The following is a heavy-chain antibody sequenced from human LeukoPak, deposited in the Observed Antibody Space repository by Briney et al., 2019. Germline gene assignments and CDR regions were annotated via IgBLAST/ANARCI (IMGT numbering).Heavy chain of an antibody. CDR1: GFTFRDYG. Sequence: GGSLRLSCAASGFTFRDYGMSWVRQAPGKGLGWVSSINNAGVNTHYADSVKGRFTISRDNSKNTLYLQINSLTAEDTAVYYCALQLWDPAGPWGQGTLVIVSS. V-gene: IGHV3-23*01. CDR3: ALQLWDPAGP. J-gene: IGHJ5*02. CDR2: INNAGVNT. D-gene: IGHD3-16*01.